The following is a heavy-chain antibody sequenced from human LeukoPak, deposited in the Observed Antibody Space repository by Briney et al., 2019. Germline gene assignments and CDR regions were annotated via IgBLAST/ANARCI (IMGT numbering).Heavy chain of an antibody. V-gene: IGHV3-30*02. Sequence: GGSLRLSCAASGFTFSSYGMHWVRQAPGKGLEWVAFIRYDGGNKYYADSVKGRFTISRDNSKNTLYLQMNSLRAEDTAVYYCAKDSGYCSGGSCYFGAFDIWGQGTIVTVSS. CDR3: AKDSGYCSGGSCYFGAFDI. CDR2: IRYDGGNK. D-gene: IGHD2-15*01. CDR1: GFTFSSYG. J-gene: IGHJ3*02.